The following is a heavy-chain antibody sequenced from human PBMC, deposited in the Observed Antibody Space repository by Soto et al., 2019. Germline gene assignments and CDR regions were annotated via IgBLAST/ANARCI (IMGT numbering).Heavy chain of an antibody. D-gene: IGHD2-15*01. Sequence: EVQLVESGGGLVQRGGSLRLSCAASGFSFGIYSMNWVRQAPGKGLEWISYINGSSSTMYYADSVKGRFIISRDNAENSLYLQMNRLRDDDTAVYFCARGDRFRCSGGRCYSDGLFLSWGQGTLVTVSS. V-gene: IGHV3-48*02. J-gene: IGHJ5*02. CDR2: INGSSSTM. CDR3: ARGDRFRCSGGRCYSDGLFLS. CDR1: GFSFGIYS.